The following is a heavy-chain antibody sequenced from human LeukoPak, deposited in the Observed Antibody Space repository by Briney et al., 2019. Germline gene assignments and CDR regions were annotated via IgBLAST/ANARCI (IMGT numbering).Heavy chain of an antibody. CDR3: ARDVPYGARSYYPETNHYYGMDV. V-gene: IGHV4-31*03. CDR2: IYYSAST. Sequence: SQTLSLTCTVSGGSISSGGYYWSWIPQHPGKGLEWIGYIYYSASTYYNPSLKSRVTISIDTSKNQFSLKLSSVTAADTAVCYGARDVPYGARSYYPETNHYYGMDVWGQGTTVTVSS. CDR1: GGSISSGGYY. J-gene: IGHJ6*02. D-gene: IGHD3-10*01.